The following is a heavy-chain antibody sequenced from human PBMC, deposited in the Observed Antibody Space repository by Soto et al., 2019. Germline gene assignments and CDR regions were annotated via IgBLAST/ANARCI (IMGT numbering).Heavy chain of an antibody. CDR3: ARRAGEADYYYYYYMDV. J-gene: IGHJ6*03. CDR1: GFTFSSYA. V-gene: IGHV3-23*01. Sequence: GGSLRLSCAASGFTFSSYAMGWVRQAPGKGLEWVSAISGSGGSTYYADSVKGRFTISRDNSKNTLYLQMNSLRAEDTAVYYCARRAGEADYYYYYYMDVWGKGTTVTVSS. D-gene: IGHD3-10*01. CDR2: ISGSGGST.